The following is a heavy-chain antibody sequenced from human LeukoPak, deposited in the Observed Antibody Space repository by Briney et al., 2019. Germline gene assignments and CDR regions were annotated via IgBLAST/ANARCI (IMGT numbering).Heavy chain of an antibody. CDR3: ARGSAYFDY. V-gene: IGHV1-69*05. CDR2: IIPIFGTA. J-gene: IGHJ4*02. CDR1: GYTFTGYY. Sequence: ASVKVSCKASGYTFTGYYMHWVRQAPGQGLEWMGGIIPIFGTANYAQKFQGRVTITTDESTSTAYMELSSLRSEDTAVYYCARGSAYFDYWGQGTLVTVSS.